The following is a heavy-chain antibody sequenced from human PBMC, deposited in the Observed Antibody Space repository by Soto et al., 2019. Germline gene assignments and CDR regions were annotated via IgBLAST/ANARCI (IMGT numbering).Heavy chain of an antibody. J-gene: IGHJ6*02. CDR1: GGSFSGYY. V-gene: IGHV4-34*01. D-gene: IGHD6-13*01. CDR2: INHSGST. Sequence: SETLSLTCAVYGGSFSGYYWSWIRQPPGKGLEWIGEINHSGSTNYNPSLKSRVTISVDTSKNQFSLKLSSVTAADTAVYYCARVFSWPSYYYYGMDVWGQGTTVTVSS. CDR3: ARVFSWPSYYYYGMDV.